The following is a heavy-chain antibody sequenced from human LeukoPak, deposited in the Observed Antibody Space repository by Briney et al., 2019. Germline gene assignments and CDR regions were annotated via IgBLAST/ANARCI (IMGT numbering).Heavy chain of an antibody. V-gene: IGHV3-23*01. D-gene: IGHD3-16*01. Sequence: GGSLRLSCAASGFTFGVYAMTWVRQAPGKGLEWASLITNSGGSTYYADSVKGRFTISRDNSKNTVYLQMSNLRAEDTAVYFCARGGGLDVWGQGATVTVSS. J-gene: IGHJ6*02. CDR1: GFTFGVYA. CDR2: ITNSGGST. CDR3: ARGGGLDV.